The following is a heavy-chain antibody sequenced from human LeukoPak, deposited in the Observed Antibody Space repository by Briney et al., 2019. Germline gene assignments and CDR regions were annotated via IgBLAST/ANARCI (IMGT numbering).Heavy chain of an antibody. CDR1: GFTFSSYS. CDR3: ARSTRRKNDAFDI. J-gene: IGHJ3*02. V-gene: IGHV3-21*01. CDR2: ISERSSYI. Sequence: PGGSLRLSCAASGFTFSSYSVNWVRQAPGKGLEWVSSISERSSYIYYADSMKGRFTISRDNAKNSLYLQMDSLRAEDTAVYYCARSTRRKNDAFDIWGQGTVVTVSS.